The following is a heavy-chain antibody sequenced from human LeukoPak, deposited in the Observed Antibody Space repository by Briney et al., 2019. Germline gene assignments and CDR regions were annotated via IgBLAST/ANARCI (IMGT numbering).Heavy chain of an antibody. V-gene: IGHV3-23*01. CDR3: AKNLISCSGGSCYSANDY. D-gene: IGHD2-15*01. CDR1: GFTFRSYA. J-gene: IGHJ4*02. Sequence: GGSLRLSRAASGFTFRSYAMSWVRQAPGKGLEWVSGISGSGGSTNYADSVKGRSTISRDNSKNTLYLQMNSLRAQETAVHYCAKNLISCSGGSCYSANDYWGQGTLVTVSS. CDR2: ISGSGGST.